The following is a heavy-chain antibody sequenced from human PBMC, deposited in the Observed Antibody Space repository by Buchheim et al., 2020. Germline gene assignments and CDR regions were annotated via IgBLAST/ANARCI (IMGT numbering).Heavy chain of an antibody. CDR3: AKGSGSHYGDFDY. D-gene: IGHD1-26*01. Sequence: EAQLLESGGGLLQPGGSLRLSCAASGFTFSSYAMSWVRQAPGKGLEWVSAISGSGVNTYYADSVKGRFTISRDNSKNTVSLQMNGLRAEDTAVYYCAKGSGSHYGDFDYWGQGTL. J-gene: IGHJ4*02. V-gene: IGHV3-23*01. CDR2: ISGSGVNT. CDR1: GFTFSSYA.